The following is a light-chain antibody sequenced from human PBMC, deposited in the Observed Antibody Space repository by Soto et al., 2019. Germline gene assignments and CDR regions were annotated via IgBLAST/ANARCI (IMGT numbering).Light chain of an antibody. CDR3: ASWDDSLNAWL. CDR1: SSNIGGNY. J-gene: IGLJ3*02. V-gene: IGLV1-47*01. Sequence: QSVLTQPPSASGTPGQRVTISCSGSSSNIGGNYIYWYRQLPETAPQLLIYKTNQRPSGVPDRFSGSKSGTSASLAISGLRSEDEGDYYCASWDDSLNAWLFGGGTQLTVL. CDR2: KTN.